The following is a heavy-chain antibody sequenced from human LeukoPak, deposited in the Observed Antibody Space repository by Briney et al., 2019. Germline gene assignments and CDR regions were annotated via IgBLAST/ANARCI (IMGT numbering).Heavy chain of an antibody. CDR3: ARFALKTPPTD. CDR2: ISSSSTYI. J-gene: IGHJ4*02. Sequence: PGGSLRLSCEASGFTFSSYWMTWVRQAPGKGLEWVSSISSSSTYIYYADSVKGRFTISRDNAKNSLFLQMNSLRAEDTAVYYCARFALKTPPTDWGQGTLVTVSS. CDR1: GFTFSSYW. V-gene: IGHV3-21*01.